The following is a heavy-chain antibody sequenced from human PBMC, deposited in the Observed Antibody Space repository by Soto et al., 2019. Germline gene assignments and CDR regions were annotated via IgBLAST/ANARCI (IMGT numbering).Heavy chain of an antibody. CDR1: GFTFNYYP. CDR2: VSFDGSNK. J-gene: IGHJ6*02. D-gene: IGHD2-15*01. CDR3: ARLPGPLVAVLYIYPLDGREAMSDVDV. Sequence: QMQLVESGGGVVQPGGSLRLSCAASGFTFNYYPMHWVRQAPGKGLEWVAVVSFDGSNKYYADSVKGRFTISKDNSKNTLYLQMNSLRPEDTAVDYCARLPGPLVAVLYIYPLDGREAMSDVDVLGQGTTVTVSS. V-gene: IGHV3-30-3*01.